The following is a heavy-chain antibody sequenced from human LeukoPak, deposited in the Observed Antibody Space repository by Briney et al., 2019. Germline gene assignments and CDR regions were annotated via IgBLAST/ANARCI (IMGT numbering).Heavy chain of an antibody. CDR2: ISGSGGST. V-gene: IGHV3-23*01. CDR1: GFTFSSYA. J-gene: IGHJ4*02. D-gene: IGHD6-13*01. CDR3: AKDSDIAAAGTDFDY. Sequence: HPGGSLRLSCAASGFTFSSYAMSWVRQAPGKGLEWVSAISGSGGSTYYADSVKGRFTISRDNSKNTPYLQMNSLRAEDTAVYSCAKDSDIAAAGTDFDYWGQGTLVTVSS.